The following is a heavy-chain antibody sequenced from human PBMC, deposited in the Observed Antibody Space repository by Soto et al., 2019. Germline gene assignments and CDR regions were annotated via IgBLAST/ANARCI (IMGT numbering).Heavy chain of an antibody. J-gene: IGHJ4*02. CDR1: GYIFTNYY. V-gene: IGHV1-46*01. Sequence: RASVKVSCKASGYIFTNYYMHWVRQAPGQGPEWMGLINPSGGSTTYAQKFQGRVTMTRDTSTTTVYMELSSLRSEDTAVYYCARGSGTYVFFDYWGQGTLVTVSS. D-gene: IGHD3-10*01. CDR2: INPSGGST. CDR3: ARGSGTYVFFDY.